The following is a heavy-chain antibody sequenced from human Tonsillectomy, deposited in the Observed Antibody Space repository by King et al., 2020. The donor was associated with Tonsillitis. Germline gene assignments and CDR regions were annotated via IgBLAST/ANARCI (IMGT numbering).Heavy chain of an antibody. CDR3: AQHQWLIPNAFDI. J-gene: IGHJ3*02. V-gene: IGHV2-5*02. CDR2: IYWDDDK. D-gene: IGHD6-19*01. CDR1: GFSLSTSGVG. Sequence: TLKEAGPTLVKPPQTLTLTFTFSGFSLSTSGVGVGGICHPPGKALEWLALIYWDDDKRYRPSLKSTLTITKDNSKDQGVLTMTNMDPVDTATYYCAQHQWLIPNAFDIWGQGTMVTVSS.